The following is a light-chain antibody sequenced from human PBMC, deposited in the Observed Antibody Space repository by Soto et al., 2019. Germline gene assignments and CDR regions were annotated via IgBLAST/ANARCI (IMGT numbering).Light chain of an antibody. CDR3: SSYAGGNNWV. V-gene: IGLV2-8*01. J-gene: IGLJ3*02. Sequence: QSALTQPPSASGSPGQSLTISCTGTSSDVGAHNYVSWYQQNPGKAPKLMLYDVNKRPSGVPDRFSGSKSGNTASLTVSGLQDEDEADYYCSSYAGGNNWVFGGGTKVTVL. CDR1: SSDVGAHNY. CDR2: DVN.